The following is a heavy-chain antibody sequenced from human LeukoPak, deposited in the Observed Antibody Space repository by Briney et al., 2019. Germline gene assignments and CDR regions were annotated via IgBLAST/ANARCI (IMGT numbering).Heavy chain of an antibody. CDR1: GFTFSSYW. CDR2: IKQDGSEK. CDR3: AREGYGVGNYPFDY. D-gene: IGHD3-10*01. J-gene: IGHJ4*02. V-gene: IGHV3-7*01. Sequence: GGSLRLSCAASGFTFSSYWMSWVRQAPGKGLEWVANIKQDGSEKYYVDSVKGRFTISRDNAKNSLYLQMNRLRAEDTAVYYCAREGYGVGNYPFDYWGQGTLVTVSS.